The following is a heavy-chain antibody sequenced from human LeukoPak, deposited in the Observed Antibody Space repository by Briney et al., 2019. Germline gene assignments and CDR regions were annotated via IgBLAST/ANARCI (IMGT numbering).Heavy chain of an antibody. J-gene: IGHJ4*02. Sequence: ASVKVSYKASGYTFTRYAMHWVRQAPGERLEWMGWINAGNGNTKYSQKFQGRVTITRDTAVSTAYMELSSLRSEDTAVYYCARGGYSGYDYANYFDYWGQGTLVTVSS. CDR3: ARGGYSGYDYANYFDY. CDR2: INAGNGNT. CDR1: GYTFTRYA. V-gene: IGHV1-3*01. D-gene: IGHD5-12*01.